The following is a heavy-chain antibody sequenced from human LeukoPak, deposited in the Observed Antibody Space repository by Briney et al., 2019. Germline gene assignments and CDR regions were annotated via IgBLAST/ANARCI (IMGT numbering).Heavy chain of an antibody. Sequence: SETLSLTCTVSGGSISSYYWSWIRQPPGKGLEWIGYIYDSGSTNYNPSLKSRVTISVDTSKNQFSLKLSSVTAADTAVYSCASFTTAVVFNIGGKGKRVTVFS. J-gene: IGHJ3*02. CDR1: GGSISSYY. CDR2: IYDSGST. D-gene: IGHD4-23*01. V-gene: IGHV4-59*01. CDR3: ASFTTAVVFNI.